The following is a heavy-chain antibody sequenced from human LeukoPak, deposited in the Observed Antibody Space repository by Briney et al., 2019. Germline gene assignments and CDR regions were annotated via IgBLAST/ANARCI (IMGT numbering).Heavy chain of an antibody. V-gene: IGHV3-48*01. CDR3: AREASEWELHYFDY. J-gene: IGHJ4*02. CDR1: GFTFDTYT. Sequence: GGSLRLSCAASGFTFDTYTMNWVRQAPGTGLEWVSYIDTTSTTMYYADSVKGRFTISRDNSKNTLYLQMNSLRAEDTAVYYCAREASEWELHYFDYWGQGTLVTVSS. D-gene: IGHD1-26*01. CDR2: IDTTSTTM.